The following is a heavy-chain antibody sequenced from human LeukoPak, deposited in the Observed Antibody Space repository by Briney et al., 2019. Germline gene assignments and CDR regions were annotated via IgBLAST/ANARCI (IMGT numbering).Heavy chain of an antibody. CDR3: ARVRDGYNDAYDI. J-gene: IGHJ3*02. D-gene: IGHD5-24*01. CDR1: GYTFTSYY. Sequence: ASVKVSCKASGYTFTSYYMHWVRQAPGQGLEWMGIINPSGGNTNYAQNFQGRVTMTRDTSTSTVYMELSSLRSEDTAVYYCARVRDGYNDAYDIWGQGTMVTVPS. CDR2: INPSGGNT. V-gene: IGHV1-46*01.